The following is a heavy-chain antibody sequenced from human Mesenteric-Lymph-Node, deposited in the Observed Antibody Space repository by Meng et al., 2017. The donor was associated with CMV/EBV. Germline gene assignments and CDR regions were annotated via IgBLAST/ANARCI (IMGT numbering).Heavy chain of an antibody. CDR1: GYTFTGYY. V-gene: IGHV1-2*02. Sequence: SVTVSCKASGYTFTGYYLHWVRPAPGQGLAWMGWINPNSGGTSDAQKFHGRVTMTRDTSINTAYMELNSLTSDDTAVYYFERDRSPRAISSENFDYWGQGTLVTVSS. CDR2: INPNSGGT. CDR3: ERDRSPRAISSENFDY. J-gene: IGHJ4*02. D-gene: IGHD3-3*01.